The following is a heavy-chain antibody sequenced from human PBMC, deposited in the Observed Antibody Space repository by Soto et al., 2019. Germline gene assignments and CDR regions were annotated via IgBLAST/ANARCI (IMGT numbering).Heavy chain of an antibody. V-gene: IGHV4-59*01. D-gene: IGHD2-15*01. CDR2: IYYSGST. CDR3: ASAQGGYCSGGSCYSDYYYGMDV. CDR1: GGSISSYY. J-gene: IGHJ6*02. Sequence: SETLSLTCTVSGGSISSYYWSWIRQPPGKGLEWIGYIYYSGSTNYNPSLKSRVTISVDTSKNQFSLKLSSVTAADTAVYYCASAQGGYCSGGSCYSDYYYGMDVWGQGTTVTVSS.